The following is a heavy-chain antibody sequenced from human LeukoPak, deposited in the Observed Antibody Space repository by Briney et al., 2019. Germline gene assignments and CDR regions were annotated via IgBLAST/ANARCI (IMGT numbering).Heavy chain of an antibody. D-gene: IGHD6-19*01. V-gene: IGHV3-30-3*01. CDR3: ASLNIAVAGTFDY. CDR2: ISYDGSNK. Sequence: GGSLRLSCATSGFTFSSYAMHWVRQAPGKGLEWVAVISYDGSNKYYADSVKGRFTISRDNSKNTLYLQMNSLRAEDTAVYYCASLNIAVAGTFDYCGQGTLVTVSS. J-gene: IGHJ4*02. CDR1: GFTFSSYA.